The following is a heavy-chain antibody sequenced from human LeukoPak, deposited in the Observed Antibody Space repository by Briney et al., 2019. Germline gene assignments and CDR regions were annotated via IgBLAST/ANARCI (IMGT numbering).Heavy chain of an antibody. CDR3: ARETRYYDILTGYFQSRFDP. J-gene: IGHJ5*02. Sequence: PSETLSLTCTVSGGSIGSSSSYWGWIRQPPGKGLEWIGSIYYSGNTNYNPSLKSRVTISVDTSKNQFSLKLSSVTAADTAVYYCARETRYYDILTGYFQSRFDPWGQGTLVTVSS. CDR1: GGSIGSSSSY. CDR2: IYYSGNT. D-gene: IGHD3-9*01. V-gene: IGHV4-39*07.